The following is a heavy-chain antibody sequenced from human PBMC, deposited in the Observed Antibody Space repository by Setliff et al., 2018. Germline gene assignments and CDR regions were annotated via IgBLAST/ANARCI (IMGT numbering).Heavy chain of an antibody. V-gene: IGHV3-73*01. Sequence: PGGSLRLSCAVSGFTFSGSAMHWVRQASGKGLEWVGRIRSKANNYATAYAASLKGRFTISRDDSKNTAFLQMNSLKTEDTAVYYCTRQTSPHPDSSGYYYDLTFYYYMDVWGKGTTVTVSS. CDR3: TRQTSPHPDSSGYYYDLTFYYYMDV. CDR1: GFTFSGSA. J-gene: IGHJ6*03. D-gene: IGHD3-22*01. CDR2: IRSKANNYAT.